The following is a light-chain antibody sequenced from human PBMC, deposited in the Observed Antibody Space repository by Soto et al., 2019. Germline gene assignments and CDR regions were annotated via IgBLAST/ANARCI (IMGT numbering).Light chain of an antibody. Sequence: QAVVTQEPSFSVSPGGTVTLTCGLSSGSVSTSSYPSWYQQTPGQPPRTLIYSTNTRSSGVPDRFSGSILGNKAALTITGAQADDESHYYCVLYMSSGIWVLGGGTKLTVL. CDR3: VLYMSSGIWV. V-gene: IGLV8-61*01. CDR1: SGSVSTSSY. J-gene: IGLJ3*02. CDR2: STN.